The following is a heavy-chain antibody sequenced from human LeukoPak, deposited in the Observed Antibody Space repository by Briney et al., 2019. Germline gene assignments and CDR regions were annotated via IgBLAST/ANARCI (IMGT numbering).Heavy chain of an antibody. CDR2: IFQDGRDR. J-gene: IGHJ3*02. CDR1: GFSFTTYA. CDR3: ARENSRNTFDI. D-gene: IGHD1-26*01. V-gene: IGHV3-33*01. Sequence: GGSLRLSCAAYGFSFTTYAFHWVRQAPGKGLEWVSIIFQDGRDRNYADSVMGRFTISRDNSKSTLYLQMNSLRAEDTAVYYCARENSRNTFDIWGQGTMVAVSS.